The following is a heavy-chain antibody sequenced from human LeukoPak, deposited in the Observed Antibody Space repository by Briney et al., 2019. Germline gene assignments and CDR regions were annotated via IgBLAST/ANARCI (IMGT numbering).Heavy chain of an antibody. CDR2: INSDGTNT. J-gene: IGHJ4*02. Sequence: GGSLRLFCAASGFTFSNYWMHWVRQAPGKGLVWVSRINSDGTNTTYADSVKGRFTISRDNAKNTLYLQMNSLRAEDTAVYYCARVTGYTYGSGDYWGQGTLLIVS. CDR1: GFTFSNYW. CDR3: ARVTGYTYGSGDY. V-gene: IGHV3-74*01. D-gene: IGHD5-18*01.